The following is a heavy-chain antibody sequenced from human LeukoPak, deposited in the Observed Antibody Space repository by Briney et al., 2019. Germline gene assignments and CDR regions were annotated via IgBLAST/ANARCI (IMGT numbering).Heavy chain of an antibody. D-gene: IGHD3-3*01. V-gene: IGHV4-39*01. CDR1: GGSISSSSYY. Sequence: SETLSLTCTVSGGSISSSSYYWGWIRQPPGKGLEWIGSIYYSGSTYYNPSLKSRVTISVDTPKNQFSLKLSSVTAADTAVYYCARHEVTIFGVVAYSYNWFDPWGQGTLVTVSS. CDR2: IYYSGST. J-gene: IGHJ5*02. CDR3: ARHEVTIFGVVAYSYNWFDP.